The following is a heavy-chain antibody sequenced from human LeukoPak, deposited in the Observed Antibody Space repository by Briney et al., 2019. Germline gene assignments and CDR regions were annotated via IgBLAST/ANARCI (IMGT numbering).Heavy chain of an antibody. CDR2: INPNSGGT. CDR1: GYTFTGYY. D-gene: IGHD3-22*01. J-gene: IGHJ4*02. CDR3: ARSPTYYYDSSGYLYYFDY. Sequence: ASVKVSCKASGYTFTGYYMHWIRQAPGHGLERMAWINPNSGGTNSAQKFQGRVTMTRDTSISTAYMELSRLRSDDTAVYYCARSPTYYYDSSGYLYYFDYWGQGTLVTVSS. V-gene: IGHV1-2*02.